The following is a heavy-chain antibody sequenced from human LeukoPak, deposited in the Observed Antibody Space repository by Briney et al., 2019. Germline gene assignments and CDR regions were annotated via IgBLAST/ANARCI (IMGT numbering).Heavy chain of an antibody. D-gene: IGHD6-6*01. CDR2: INGGGSPI. CDR3: AKSLIRSSSFFDY. Sequence: GGSLRLSCAASGFTFSSYSMNWVRQAPGKGLEWVAYINGGGSPIYYADSVKGRFTISRDNSKNTLYLQMNSLRAEDTAVYYCAKSLIRSSSFFDYWGQGTLVTVSS. J-gene: IGHJ4*02. CDR1: GFTFSSYS. V-gene: IGHV3-48*01.